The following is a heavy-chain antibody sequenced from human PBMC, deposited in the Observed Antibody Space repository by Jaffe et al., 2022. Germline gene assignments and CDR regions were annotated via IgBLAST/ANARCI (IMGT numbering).Heavy chain of an antibody. J-gene: IGHJ4*02. D-gene: IGHD3-16*02. CDR3: ASSPKNYDYIWGSYRRTNEPFDY. CDR2: IYYSGST. Sequence: QLQLQESGPGLVKPSETLSLTCTVSGGSISSSSYYWGWIRQPPGKGLEWIGSIYYSGSTYYNPSLKSRVTISVDTSKNQFSLKLSSVTAADTAVYYCASSPKNYDYIWGSYRRTNEPFDYWGQGTLVTVSS. V-gene: IGHV4-39*01. CDR1: GGSISSSSYY.